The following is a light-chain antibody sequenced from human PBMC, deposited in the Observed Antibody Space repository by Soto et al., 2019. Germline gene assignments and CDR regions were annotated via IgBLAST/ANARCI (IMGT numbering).Light chain of an antibody. CDR2: EDS. Sequence: QSALTQPASVSGSPGQSITISCTGTSSDAGNYNFVSWYQQHPGKAPKVIIYEDSTRPSGVSNRISGSKSGNTASLTISGLQAEDEADYYCCSYAGSSTSWVFGGGTQRTVL. V-gene: IGLV2-23*01. J-gene: IGLJ3*02. CDR3: CSYAGSSTSWV. CDR1: SSDAGNYNF.